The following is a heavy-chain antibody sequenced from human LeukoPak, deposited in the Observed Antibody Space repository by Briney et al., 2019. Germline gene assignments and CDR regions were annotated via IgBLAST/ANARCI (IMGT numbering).Heavy chain of an antibody. CDR1: GGSISSSSYY. J-gene: IGHJ6*03. CDR2: IYYSGST. Sequence: SETLSLTCTVSGGSISSSSYYWGWIRQPPGEGLEWIGSIYYSGSTYYNPSLKSRVTISVDTSKNQFSLKLSSVTAADTAVYYCASLSRYYYYMDVWGKGTTVTVSS. D-gene: IGHD2-2*01. V-gene: IGHV4-39*01. CDR3: ASLSRYYYYMDV.